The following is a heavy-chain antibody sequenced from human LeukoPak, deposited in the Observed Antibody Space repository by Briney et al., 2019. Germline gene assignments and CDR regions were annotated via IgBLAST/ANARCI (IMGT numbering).Heavy chain of an antibody. CDR1: GFTFSSYE. CDR2: ISSSGSTI. CDR3: ARGLLWFGEFHY. V-gene: IGHV3-48*03. D-gene: IGHD3-10*01. Sequence: GGSLRLSCAASGFTFSSYEMNWVRQAPGKGLEWVSYISSSGSTIYYADSVKGRFTISRDNAKNPLYLQMNSLRAEDTAVYYCARGLLWFGEFHYWGQGTLVTVSS. J-gene: IGHJ4*02.